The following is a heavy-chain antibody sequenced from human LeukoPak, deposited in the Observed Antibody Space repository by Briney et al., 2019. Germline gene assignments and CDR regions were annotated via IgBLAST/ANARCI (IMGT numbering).Heavy chain of an antibody. V-gene: IGHV4-39*07. D-gene: IGHD4-17*01. Sequence: SETLSLTCTVSGGSISNNNHYWGWIRQPPGKGLEWIGNIHHSGNIYYSPSLKSRVSISVDTSKNQFSLRVTSVTAADTAVYYCARGPDYAKVGYWGQGTLVTVSS. CDR1: GGSISNNNHY. CDR3: ARGPDYAKVGY. J-gene: IGHJ4*02. CDR2: IHHSGNI.